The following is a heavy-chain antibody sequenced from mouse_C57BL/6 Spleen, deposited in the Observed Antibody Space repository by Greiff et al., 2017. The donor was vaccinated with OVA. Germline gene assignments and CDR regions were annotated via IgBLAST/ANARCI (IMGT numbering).Heavy chain of an antibody. V-gene: IGHV1-52*01. D-gene: IGHD2-4*01. CDR2: IDPSDSET. J-gene: IGHJ4*01. Sequence: QVQLQQPGAELVRPGSSVKLSCKASGYTFTSYWMHWVKQRPIQGLEWIGNIDPSDSETHYNQKFKDKATLTVDKSSSTAYMQLSSLTSEDSAVYYCARPEGDYDDYAMDYWGQGTSVTVSS. CDR1: GYTFTSYW. CDR3: ARPEGDYDDYAMDY.